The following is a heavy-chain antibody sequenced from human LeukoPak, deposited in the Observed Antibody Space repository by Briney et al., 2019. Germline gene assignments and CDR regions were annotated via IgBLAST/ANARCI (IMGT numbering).Heavy chain of an antibody. CDR2: ISSSSSTI. CDR1: GFTFSSHS. Sequence: GGSLRLSCAASGFTFSSHSMNWVRQAPGKGLEWVSYISSSSSTIYYADSVKGRFTISRDNAKNSLYLQMNSLRAEDTAVYCCARGAYYYEDWGQGTLVTVSS. CDR3: ARGAYYYED. J-gene: IGHJ4*02. V-gene: IGHV3-48*01. D-gene: IGHD3-22*01.